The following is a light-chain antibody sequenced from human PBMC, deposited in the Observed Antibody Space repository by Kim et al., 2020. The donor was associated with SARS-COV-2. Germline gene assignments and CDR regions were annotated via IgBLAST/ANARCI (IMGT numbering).Light chain of an antibody. J-gene: IGKJ1*01. CDR1: QSIGPW. CDR2: GAS. V-gene: IGKV1-12*01. CDR3: QQGTTFPWT. Sequence: VSVGDTVTITCRASQSIGPWLGWYQQKVGKAPKLLISGASDLEIGVPSRFSGRGSGTDFTLTITSLQPEDFATYYCQQGTTFPWTFGPGTKVDIK.